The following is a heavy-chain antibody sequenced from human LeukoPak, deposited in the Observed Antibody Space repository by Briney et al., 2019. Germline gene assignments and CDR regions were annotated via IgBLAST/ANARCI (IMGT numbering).Heavy chain of an antibody. J-gene: IGHJ6*03. CDR2: INPNSGGT. CDR1: GCTFTGYY. D-gene: IGHD3-10*01. Sequence: ASVKVSCKASGCTFTGYYMHWVRQAPGQGLEWMGRINPNSGGTNYAQKFQGRVTMTRDTSISTAYMELSRLESDDTAVYYCARAYGSGSLGYYYYMDVWGKGTTVTVSS. V-gene: IGHV1-2*06. CDR3: ARAYGSGSLGYYYYMDV.